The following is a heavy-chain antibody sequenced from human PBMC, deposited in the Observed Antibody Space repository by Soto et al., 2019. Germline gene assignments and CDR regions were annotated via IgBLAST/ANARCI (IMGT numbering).Heavy chain of an antibody. CDR3: AKEQGGDDFWSGYYPREYFDY. J-gene: IGHJ4*02. CDR2: ISGSGGST. Sequence: EVQLLESGGGLVQPGGSLRLSCAASGFPFSSYAMSWVRQAPGKGLEWVSAISGSGGSTYYADSVKGRFTISRDNSKNTLYLQMNSLRAEDTAVYYCAKEQGGDDFWSGYYPREYFDYWGQGTLVTVSS. CDR1: GFPFSSYA. V-gene: IGHV3-23*01. D-gene: IGHD3-3*01.